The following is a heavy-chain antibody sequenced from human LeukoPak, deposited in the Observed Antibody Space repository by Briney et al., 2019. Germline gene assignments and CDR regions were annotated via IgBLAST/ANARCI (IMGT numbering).Heavy chain of an antibody. CDR3: ARAGDYYGSGSYSAPFGY. CDR2: IYYSVGT. Sequence: SETLSLTCTVSGGSVRSGSYCWSWIRQPPGKGLEWIVYIYYSVGTNYNPSLKSRVTISVDTSKNQFSLKLSSVTAADTAVYYWARAGDYYGSGSYSAPFGYWGQGTLVTVSS. J-gene: IGHJ4*02. D-gene: IGHD3-10*01. CDR1: GGSVRSGSYC. V-gene: IGHV4-61*01.